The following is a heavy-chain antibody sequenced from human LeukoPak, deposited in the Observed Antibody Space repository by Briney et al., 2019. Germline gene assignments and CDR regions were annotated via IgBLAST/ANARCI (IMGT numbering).Heavy chain of an antibody. D-gene: IGHD2-2*01. CDR1: GYTFTSYY. J-gene: IGHJ1*01. CDR2: INPNSGGT. V-gene: IGHV1-2*02. CDR3: ARGTTLSNIVVVPAATEYFQH. Sequence: ASVKVSCKASGYTFTSYYMHWVRQAPGQGLEWMGWINPNSGGTNYAQKFQGRVTMTRDTSISTAYMELSRLRSDDTAVYYCARGTTLSNIVVVPAATEYFQHWGQGTLVTVSS.